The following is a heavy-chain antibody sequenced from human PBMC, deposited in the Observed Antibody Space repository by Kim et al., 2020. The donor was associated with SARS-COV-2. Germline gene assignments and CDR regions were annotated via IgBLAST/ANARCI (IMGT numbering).Heavy chain of an antibody. J-gene: IGHJ1*01. CDR1: GGTFSSYA. Sequence: SVKVSCKASGGTFSSYAISWVRQAPGQGLEWMGGIIPIFGTANYAQKFQGRVTITADESTSTAYMELSSLRSEDTAVYYCARDTNPGYSSGWYSDFCFQHWGQGTLVTVSS. V-gene: IGHV1-69*13. CDR2: IIPIFGTA. CDR3: ARDTNPGYSSGWYSDFCFQH. D-gene: IGHD6-19*01.